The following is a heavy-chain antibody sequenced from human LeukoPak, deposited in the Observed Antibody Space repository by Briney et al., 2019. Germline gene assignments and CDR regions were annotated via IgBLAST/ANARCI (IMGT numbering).Heavy chain of an antibody. CDR2: ISGSGGST. J-gene: IGHJ4*02. V-gene: IGHV3-23*01. Sequence: GGSLRLSCAAPGFTFSSYAMSWVRQAPGKGLEWVSAISGSGGSTYYADSVKGRFTISRDNSKNTLYLQMNSLRAEDTAVYYCANSGSYRYFDYWGQGTLVTVSS. D-gene: IGHD1-26*01. CDR3: ANSGSYRYFDY. CDR1: GFTFSSYA.